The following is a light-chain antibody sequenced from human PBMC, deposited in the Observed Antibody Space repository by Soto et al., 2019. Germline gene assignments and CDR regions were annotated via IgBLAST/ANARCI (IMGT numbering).Light chain of an antibody. CDR1: QGISSW. J-gene: IGKJ5*01. CDR2: AEA. Sequence: DLQMTQSPSSVSASLGDSVTITCRASQGISSWLAWYHQKTGKAPKLLIYAEASLLSGVPSRFSGSGSGADFILTISSLQSEDFATYYCQKSYSTPITCGQGTRLEIK. V-gene: IGKV1-12*01. CDR3: QKSYSTPIT.